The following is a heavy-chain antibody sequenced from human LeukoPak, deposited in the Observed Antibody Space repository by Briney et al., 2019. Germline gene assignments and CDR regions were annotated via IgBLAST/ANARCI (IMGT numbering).Heavy chain of an antibody. D-gene: IGHD2-2*02. CDR1: GFTFSSSA. J-gene: IGHJ4*02. Sequence: PGGSLRLSCAASGFTFSSSAMSWVRQAPGKGLEWVSAISGSGDSTYADSAKGRFTISRDNSKNILHLQMNYVRAEDTAVYYCAKHLTVSCYTAFDSWGQGTLGTVSS. CDR2: ISGSGDST. V-gene: IGHV3-23*01. CDR3: AKHLTVSCYTAFDS.